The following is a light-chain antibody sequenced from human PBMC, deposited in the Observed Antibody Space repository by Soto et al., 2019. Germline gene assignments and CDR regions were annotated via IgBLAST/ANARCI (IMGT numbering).Light chain of an antibody. CDR3: QQRSNWIT. J-gene: IGKJ5*01. V-gene: IGKV3-11*01. CDR1: QSVRSRY. CDR2: DAS. Sequence: EIMLTQSPGTLSLSPGERATLNCRASQSVRSRYLAWYQQKPGQAPRLLIYDASYRATGIPARFSGSGSGTDFTLTISSLEPEDFAVYYCQQRSNWITFGQGTRLEIK.